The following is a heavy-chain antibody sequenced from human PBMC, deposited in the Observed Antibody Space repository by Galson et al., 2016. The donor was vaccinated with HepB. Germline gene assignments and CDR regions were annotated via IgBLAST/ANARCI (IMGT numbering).Heavy chain of an antibody. V-gene: IGHV4-59*01. D-gene: IGHD3-16*01. Sequence: SETLSLTCTVSAGFIPDTYWSWIRQSPGKGLEWIGYVSYSGTTTYNPSLRTRVTISIDTSKNQFSLNLNSVTAADTARYYRARGGTLYLRYWGQGTLITVSS. CDR2: VSYSGTT. CDR1: AGFIPDTY. J-gene: IGHJ4*02. CDR3: ARGGTLYLRY.